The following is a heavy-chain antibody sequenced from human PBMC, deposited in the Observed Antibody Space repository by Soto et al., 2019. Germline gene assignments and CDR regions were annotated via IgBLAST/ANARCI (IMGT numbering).Heavy chain of an antibody. Sequence: QIALKESGPTLVKPTQTLTLTCAFSGFSLSTSGVGVGWIRQPPGKALEWPALIYWDNDKRYSPSLKSRLTITKDTSKNQVVLTMTNMDPVDTATYYCAHHSYTAGEVAYWGQGTLVTVSS. D-gene: IGHD2-2*02. J-gene: IGHJ4*02. CDR3: AHHSYTAGEVAY. V-gene: IGHV2-5*02. CDR1: GFSLSTSGVG. CDR2: IYWDNDK.